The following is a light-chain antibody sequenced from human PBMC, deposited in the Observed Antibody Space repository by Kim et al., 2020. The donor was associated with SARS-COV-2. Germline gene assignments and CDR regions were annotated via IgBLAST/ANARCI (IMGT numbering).Light chain of an antibody. CDR3: SSYAGGRYV. Sequence: QSALTQPPSASGSPGQSVTISCTGTSSDIGAYNYVSWYQQHPGTPPKLVICEVTQRPSGVPNRFSGSKSGNTASLIISGLQADDEADYYCSSYAGGRYVFGAGTKVTVL. CDR1: SSDIGAYNY. V-gene: IGLV2-8*01. CDR2: EVT. J-gene: IGLJ1*01.